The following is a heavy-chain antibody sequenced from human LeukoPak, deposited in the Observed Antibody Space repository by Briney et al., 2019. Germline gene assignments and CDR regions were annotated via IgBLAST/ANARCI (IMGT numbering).Heavy chain of an antibody. CDR3: ARRGYSGYDEKGSGWFDP. D-gene: IGHD5-12*01. J-gene: IGHJ5*02. V-gene: IGHV4-39*01. CDR1: GGSISSSSYY. Sequence: SETLSLTCTVFGGSISSSSYYWGWIRQPPGTGLEWIGSIYYSGSTYYNPSLKSRVTISVDTSKNQFSLKLSSVTAADTAVYYCARRGYSGYDEKGSGWFDPWGQGTLVTVSS. CDR2: IYYSGST.